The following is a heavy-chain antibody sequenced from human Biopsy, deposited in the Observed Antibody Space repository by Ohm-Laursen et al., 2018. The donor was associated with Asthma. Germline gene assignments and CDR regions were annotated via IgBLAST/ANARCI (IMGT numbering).Heavy chain of an antibody. D-gene: IGHD6-19*01. J-gene: IGHJ4*02. V-gene: IGHV3-53*01. CDR3: ARGDSSGWSHYYFDY. CDR2: IYSGGGT. Sequence: SLRLSCAASGFTVSSNGMSWVRQPPGKGLEWVSVIYSGGGTFYADSVKGRVAISRDISKNTLSLQMNGLRAEDTAVYYCARGDSSGWSHYYFDYWGQGTLVTVSS. CDR1: GFTVSSNG.